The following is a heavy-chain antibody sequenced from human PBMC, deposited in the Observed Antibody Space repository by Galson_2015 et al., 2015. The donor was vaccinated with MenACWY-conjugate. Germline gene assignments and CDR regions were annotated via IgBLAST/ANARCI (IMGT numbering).Heavy chain of an antibody. J-gene: IGHJ4*02. D-gene: IGHD5-12*01. CDR2: IWYDGSKT. Sequence: SLRLSCAGSGFTFSRYAMHWVRQAPGKGLEWVAVIWYDGSKTYYADSVKGRFTISRDNSKNTAYLQMNSLRAEDTAIYYCFAINSGIDYWGQGTLVTVSS. V-gene: IGHV3-33*01. CDR1: GFTFSRYA. CDR3: FAINSGIDY.